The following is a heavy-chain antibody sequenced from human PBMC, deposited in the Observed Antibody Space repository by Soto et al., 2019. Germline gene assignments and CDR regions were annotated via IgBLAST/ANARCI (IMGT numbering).Heavy chain of an antibody. CDR3: ASLGTYYDFWSGYTTYYFDY. CDR2: IYYSGST. J-gene: IGHJ4*02. V-gene: IGHV4-39*01. D-gene: IGHD3-3*01. CDR1: GGSISSSSYY. Sequence: SDTLSLTCTVSGGSISSSSYYWGWIRQPPGKGLEWIGSIYYSGSTYYNPSLKSRVTISVDTSKNQFSLKLSSVTAADTAVYYCASLGTYYDFWSGYTTYYFDYWGQGTLVTVS.